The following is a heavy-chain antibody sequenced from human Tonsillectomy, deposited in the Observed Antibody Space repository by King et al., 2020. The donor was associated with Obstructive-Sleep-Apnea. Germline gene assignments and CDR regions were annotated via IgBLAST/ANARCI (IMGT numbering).Heavy chain of an antibody. J-gene: IGHJ3*02. CDR3: ASSSGHYSPMNDAFDI. CDR1: GYTFTGYY. D-gene: IGHD3-22*01. V-gene: IGHV1-2*02. Sequence: VQLVESGAEVKKPGASVKVSCKASGYTFTGYYMHWVRQAPGQGLEWMGWINPNSGGTNYAQKFQGRVTMTRDTSISTAYMELSRLRSDDTAVYFCASSSGHYSPMNDAFDIWGHGTMVTVSS. CDR2: INPNSGGT.